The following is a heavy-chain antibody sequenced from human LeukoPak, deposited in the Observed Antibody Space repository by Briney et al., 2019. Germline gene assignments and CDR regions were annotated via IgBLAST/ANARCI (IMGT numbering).Heavy chain of an antibody. V-gene: IGHV3-23*01. D-gene: IGHD3-3*01. CDR2: IFSSGGEI. J-gene: IGHJ4*02. CDR1: GFTFSTFA. Sequence: GGSLRLSCEASGFTFSTFAMIWVRQPPGKGLEWVSSIFSSGGEIHYADSVKGRFTISRDNSKNTLYLQMNSLRAEDTAVYYCAKSLLRPGYWGQGTLVTVSS. CDR3: AKSLLRPGY.